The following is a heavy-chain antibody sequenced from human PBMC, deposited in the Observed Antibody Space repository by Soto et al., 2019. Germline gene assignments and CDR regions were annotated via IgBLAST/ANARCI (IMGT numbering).Heavy chain of an antibody. CDR1: GFPFNSYG. CDR2: ISYDGSNK. D-gene: IGHD2-2*02. Sequence: PGGSLRLSCAASGFPFNSYGMHWVRQAPGKGLEWVAVISYDGSNKYYADAVKGRFTISRDNSKNTLSLQMNSLGAEDTAVYYCAKDNNICSRTSCYRGGYYYGMDVWGQGTTVTVSS. CDR3: AKDNNICSRTSCYRGGYYYGMDV. J-gene: IGHJ6*02. V-gene: IGHV3-30*18.